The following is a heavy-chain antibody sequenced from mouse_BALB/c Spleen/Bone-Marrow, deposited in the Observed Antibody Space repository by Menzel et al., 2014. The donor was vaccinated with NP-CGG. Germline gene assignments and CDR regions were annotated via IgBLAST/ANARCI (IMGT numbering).Heavy chain of an antibody. J-gene: IGHJ3*01. V-gene: IGHV1-67*01. CDR2: ISTYSGNT. D-gene: IGHD1-1*01. CDR1: GYTFTDCA. CDR3: ARGYYGSSYLFAY. Sequence: VMLVESGPELVRPGVSVKISCKGSGYTFTDCAMHWVKQSHAKSLEWIGVISTYSGNTNYDQKFKGKATMTVDKSSSTAYMELARLTSEDSAIYYCARGYYGSSYLFAYWGQGTLVTVSA.